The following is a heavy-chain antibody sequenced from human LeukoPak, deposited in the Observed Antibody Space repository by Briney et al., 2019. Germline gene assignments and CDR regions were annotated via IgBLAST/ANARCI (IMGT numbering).Heavy chain of an antibody. D-gene: IGHD4-23*01. J-gene: IGHJ4*02. CDR2: ISYDGSNK. CDR1: GFTFSSYA. V-gene: IGHV3-30*04. Sequence: GRSLRLSCVASGFTFSSYAMHWVRQAPGKGLEWVAVISYDGSNKYYADSVKGRFTISRDNAKNSLYLQMNSLRAEDTAVYYCASLGGNYEFDYWGQGTLVTVSS. CDR3: ASLGGNYEFDY.